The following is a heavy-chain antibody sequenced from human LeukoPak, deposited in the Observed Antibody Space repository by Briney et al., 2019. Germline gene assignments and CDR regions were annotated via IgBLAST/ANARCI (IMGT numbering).Heavy chain of an antibody. Sequence: ASVKVSCKASGYIFTSYNIYWVRQAPGQGLEWMGIINPSGGSTNYAQKFQGRVTMTRDTSTSTVYMELSSLRSEDTAVYYCARESEHSVSQVDFDLWGQGTMVTVSS. D-gene: IGHD2-15*01. J-gene: IGHJ3*01. CDR3: ARESEHSVSQVDFDL. V-gene: IGHV1-46*01. CDR2: INPSGGST. CDR1: GYIFTSYN.